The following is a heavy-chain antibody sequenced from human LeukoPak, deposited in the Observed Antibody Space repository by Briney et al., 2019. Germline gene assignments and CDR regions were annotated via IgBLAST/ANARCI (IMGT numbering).Heavy chain of an antibody. V-gene: IGHV4-59*01. J-gene: IGHJ4*02. Sequence: PSETLSLTCTVSGGSIDSYYWSWIRQPPGKGLEWIGYIYYTGRTEYHPSLKSPVTISLDTSKNQFSMKQTSVTAADTAVYYCARVYQSAEYYFDYWGQGNLVSVSS. CDR3: ARVYQSAEYYFDY. CDR1: GGSIDSYY. CDR2: IYYTGRT. D-gene: IGHD2-2*01.